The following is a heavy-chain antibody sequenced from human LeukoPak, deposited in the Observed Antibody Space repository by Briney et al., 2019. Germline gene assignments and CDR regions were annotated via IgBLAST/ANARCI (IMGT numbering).Heavy chain of an antibody. CDR1: GGSISSGGYY. Sequence: SQTLSLACTVSGGSISSGGYYWSWIRQHPGKGLEWIGYIYYSGSTYYNPSLESRVTISVDTSKNQFSLKLSSVTAADTAVYYCAREVVVTAGYYYYGMDVWGQGTTVTVSS. V-gene: IGHV4-31*03. CDR3: AREVVVTAGYYYYGMDV. J-gene: IGHJ6*02. CDR2: IYYSGST. D-gene: IGHD2-21*02.